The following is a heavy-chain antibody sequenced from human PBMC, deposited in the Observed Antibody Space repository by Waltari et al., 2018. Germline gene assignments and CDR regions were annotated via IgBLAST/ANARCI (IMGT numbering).Heavy chain of an antibody. CDR3: ARDLPGYSSGWYLNY. J-gene: IGHJ4*02. Sequence: QVQLVQSGAEVKKPGASVKVSCKASGYTFTSYGISWVRQAPGQGLEWMGGIGAYNGNTNYAQKLQGRVTMTTDTSTSTAYMELRSLRSDDTAVYYCARDLPGYSSGWYLNYWGQGTLVTVSS. CDR1: GYTFTSYG. V-gene: IGHV1-18*01. CDR2: IGAYNGNT. D-gene: IGHD6-19*01.